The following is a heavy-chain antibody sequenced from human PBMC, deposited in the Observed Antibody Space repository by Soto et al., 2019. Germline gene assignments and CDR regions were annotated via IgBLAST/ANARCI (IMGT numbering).Heavy chain of an antibody. Sequence: PGGSLRLSCAASGFTFSTYAMHWVRQAPGKGLEWVAVISYDGSNEYYADSVKGRFTISRDNSKYTLYLQMNSLRDEDSAMYYCARDPYGDYYFDYWGLGALVTV. CDR2: ISYDGSNE. CDR3: ARDPYGDYYFDY. D-gene: IGHD4-17*01. V-gene: IGHV3-30-3*01. J-gene: IGHJ4*02. CDR1: GFTFSTYA.